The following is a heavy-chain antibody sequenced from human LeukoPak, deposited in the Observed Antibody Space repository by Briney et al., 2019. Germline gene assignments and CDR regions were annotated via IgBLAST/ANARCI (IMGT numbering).Heavy chain of an antibody. J-gene: IGHJ4*02. D-gene: IGHD5-18*01. CDR2: IKQDGSEK. V-gene: IGHV3-7*01. CDR1: GFTFSSYA. Sequence: PGGSLRLSCAASGFTFSSYAMHWVRQAPGKGLEWVANIKQDGSEKYYVDSVKGRFTISRDNAKNSLYLQMNSLRAADTAVYYCARGGSYTAMVTRVVDYWGQGTLVTVSS. CDR3: ARGGSYTAMVTRVVDY.